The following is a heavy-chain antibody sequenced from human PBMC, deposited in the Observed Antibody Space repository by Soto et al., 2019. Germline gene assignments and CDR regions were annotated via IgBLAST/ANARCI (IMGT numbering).Heavy chain of an antibody. V-gene: IGHV1-69*13. D-gene: IGHD6-13*01. CDR3: AIIRYGGYRDAFDI. J-gene: IGHJ3*02. CDR2: IIPIFGTA. Sequence: ASVKASCKASGGTFSSYAISWVRQAPGQGLEWMGGIIPIFGTANYAQKFQGRVTITADESTSTAYMELSSLRSEDTAVYYCAIIRYGGYRDAFDIWGRGTMVLGSS. CDR1: GGTFSSYA.